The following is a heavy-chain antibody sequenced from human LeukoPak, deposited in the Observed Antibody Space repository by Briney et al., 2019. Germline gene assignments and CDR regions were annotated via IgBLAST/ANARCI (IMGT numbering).Heavy chain of an antibody. D-gene: IGHD2-15*01. CDR3: ASRRNCSGGSCRRNNWFDP. CDR1: GGSISSSSYY. J-gene: IGHJ5*02. Sequence: PSQTLSLTCTVSGGSISSSSYYWGWIRQPPGKGLEWIGSIYYSGSTYYNPSLKSRVTISVDTSKNQFSLKLSSVTAADTAVYYCASRRNCSGGSCRRNNWFDPWGQGTLVTVSS. V-gene: IGHV4-39*07. CDR2: IYYSGST.